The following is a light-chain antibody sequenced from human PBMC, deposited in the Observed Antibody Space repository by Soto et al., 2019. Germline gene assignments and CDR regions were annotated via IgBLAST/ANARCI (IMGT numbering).Light chain of an antibody. Sequence: EFVWTQSPATLSLSPGERATLSCRSSQTVRNNYLAWYQQKPGQAPRLLIYDASSRATGIPDRFSGGGSGTDFTLTISRLEPEDFAVYYCQQFSSYPLTFGGGTKVDIK. CDR1: QTVRNNY. CDR2: DAS. CDR3: QQFSSYPLT. V-gene: IGKV3-20*01. J-gene: IGKJ4*01.